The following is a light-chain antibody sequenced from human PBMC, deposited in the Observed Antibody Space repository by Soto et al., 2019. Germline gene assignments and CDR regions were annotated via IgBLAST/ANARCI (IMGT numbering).Light chain of an antibody. CDR1: QSVSGY. Sequence: LTIYPATLSLSGEERGTLSCAASQSVSGYLAWYQQKTGKAPRLLIYDASSRATSIPARFSCTGSGTDLTLTSGSVDPEDFAVYYWQHRSNWLRTFGQGTRLEIK. V-gene: IGKV3-11*01. CDR3: QHRSNWLRT. J-gene: IGKJ5*01. CDR2: DAS.